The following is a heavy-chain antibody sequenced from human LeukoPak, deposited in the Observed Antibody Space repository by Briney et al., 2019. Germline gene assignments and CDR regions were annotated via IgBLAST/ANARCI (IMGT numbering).Heavy chain of an antibody. V-gene: IGHV4-34*01. CDR1: GGSFSGYY. J-gene: IGHJ6*02. Sequence: PSETLSLTCAVYGGSFSGYYWSWIRQPPGRGLEWIGELNHSGSTNYNPSFKSRVTISVDTSKNQFSLKVSSVTAADTAVYYCARGLFHGSGLPDAMDVWGQGTTVTVSS. CDR2: LNHSGST. CDR3: ARGLFHGSGLPDAMDV. D-gene: IGHD3-22*01.